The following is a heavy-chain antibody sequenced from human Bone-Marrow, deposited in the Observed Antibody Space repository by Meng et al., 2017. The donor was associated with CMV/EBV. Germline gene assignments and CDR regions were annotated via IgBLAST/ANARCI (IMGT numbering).Heavy chain of an antibody. D-gene: IGHD2-2*01. J-gene: IGHJ4*02. CDR1: GGTFSSYT. CDR3: AIGISGGVPAAGGDY. Sequence: SVKVSCKASGGTFSSYTISWVRQAPGQGLEWMGRIIPNLGIANYAQKFQGRVTITADKTTSTAYMELSSLRSEETAGYYCAIGISGGVPAAGGDYWGQGTLVTVSS. CDR2: IIPNLGIA. V-gene: IGHV1-69*02.